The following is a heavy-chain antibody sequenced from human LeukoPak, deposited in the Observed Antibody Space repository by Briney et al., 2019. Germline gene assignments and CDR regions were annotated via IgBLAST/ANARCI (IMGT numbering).Heavy chain of an antibody. CDR2: MNPNSGST. CDR3: ARLSVVEVRGVIIAEYYYYYYGMDV. V-gene: IGHV1-8*01. D-gene: IGHD3-10*01. CDR1: GYTFTSYD. J-gene: IGHJ6*02. Sequence: ASVTVSCKASGYTFTSYDINWVRPASGKGREWMGWMNPNSGSTGYAQKFQGRVTMTRNTPIITDYMEVSSLGTGDTAVYYCARLSVVEVRGVIIAEYYYYYYGMDVWGQGTTVTVSS.